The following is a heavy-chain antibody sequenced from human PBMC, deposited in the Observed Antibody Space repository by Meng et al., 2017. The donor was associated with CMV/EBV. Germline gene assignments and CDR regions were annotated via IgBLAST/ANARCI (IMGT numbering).Heavy chain of an antibody. D-gene: IGHD2-2*01. CDR3: ARAPIYCSSTSCYGEGGMDV. CDR1: GGSISSGGYY. Sequence: SETLSLTCTVSGGSISSGGYYWSWIRQHPGKGLEWIGYIYYSGSTYYNPSLKSRVTISVDTSKNQFSLKLSSVTAADTAVYYCARAPIYCSSTSCYGEGGMDVWGQGTTVTVSS. V-gene: IGHV4-31*03. CDR2: IYYSGST. J-gene: IGHJ6*02.